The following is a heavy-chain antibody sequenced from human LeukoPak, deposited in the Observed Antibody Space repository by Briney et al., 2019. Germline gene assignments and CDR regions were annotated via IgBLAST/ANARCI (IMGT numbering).Heavy chain of an antibody. CDR1: GFTFSSYG. V-gene: IGHV3-33*03. CDR2: ITYDGSSQ. J-gene: IGHJ6*03. CDR3: AKTGTTGYNYLDV. D-gene: IGHD1-7*01. Sequence: PGGSLRLSCAPPGFTFSSYGMHWVRQAPGKGLDWVAAITYDGSSQYSADSVKGRFSISRDNSKNTLHLQMNSLRAEDTAVYYCAKTGTTGYNYLDVWGKGTTVTVS.